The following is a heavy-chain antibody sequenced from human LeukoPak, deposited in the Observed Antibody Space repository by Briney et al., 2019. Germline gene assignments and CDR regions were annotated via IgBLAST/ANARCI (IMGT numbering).Heavy chain of an antibody. CDR1: GFAFSTYT. CDR3: ATNLRGIDY. CDR2: ISHSSDYI. Sequence: GGSLRLSCAASGFAFSTYTLNWVRQAPGKGLEWVSSISHSSDYIYYADSVKGRFTISRDNAKNPLYLQMNNLRAEDTAVYYCATNLRGIDYWGQGTLVTVSS. D-gene: IGHD3-16*01. V-gene: IGHV3-21*01. J-gene: IGHJ4*02.